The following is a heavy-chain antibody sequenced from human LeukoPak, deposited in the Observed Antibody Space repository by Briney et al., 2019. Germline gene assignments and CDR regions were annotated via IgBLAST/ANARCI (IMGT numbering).Heavy chain of an antibody. CDR3: VRWYGGSGLENYYYYLGV. Sequence: PGGTLRLSCAASGFTLSSYGMSWVRQAPGKGLERVSAISGSGGSTYYADSVKGRFTISRDNSKNTLYLQMNSLRAEDTAVYYCVRWYGGSGLENYYYYLGVWGKGTTVTISS. CDR2: ISGSGGST. D-gene: IGHD3-10*01. CDR1: GFTLSSYG. J-gene: IGHJ6*03. V-gene: IGHV3-23*01.